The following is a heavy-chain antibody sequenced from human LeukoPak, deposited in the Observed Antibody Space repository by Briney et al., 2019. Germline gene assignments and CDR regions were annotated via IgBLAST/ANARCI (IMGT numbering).Heavy chain of an antibody. Sequence: PGGSLRLSCAASGFTFSKYWMSWVRQVPGKGLEWVVNINERGSEKNYVDSVKGRFTVSRDNAQDSLYLQMNSLRVEDTAVYYCARHPNSNWDYWGQGTLVTVSS. V-gene: IGHV3-7*03. CDR1: GFTFSKYW. CDR3: ARHPNSNWDY. J-gene: IGHJ4*02. D-gene: IGHD6-13*01. CDR2: INERGSEK.